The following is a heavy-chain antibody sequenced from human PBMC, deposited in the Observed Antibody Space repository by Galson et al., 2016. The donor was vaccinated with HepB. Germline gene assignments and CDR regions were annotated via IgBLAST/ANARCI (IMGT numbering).Heavy chain of an antibody. CDR2: ISSSSSYI. V-gene: IGHV3-21*06. J-gene: IGHJ4*02. Sequence: SLRLSCAASGFTFSSHAMNWVRQAPGKGLEWVSYISSSSSYIYYADAVKGRFIISRDNFKNTLYLHLNSLRAEETAVYYCARAVHGSGSYWDKWGQGTLVAVSS. CDR3: ARAVHGSGSYWDK. CDR1: GFTFSSHA. D-gene: IGHD3-10*01.